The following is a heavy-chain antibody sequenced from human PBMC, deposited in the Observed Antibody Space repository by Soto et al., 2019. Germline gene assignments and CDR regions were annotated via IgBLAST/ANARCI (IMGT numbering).Heavy chain of an antibody. CDR1: GYAISSGFY. D-gene: IGHD3-10*01. CDR3: ARVRTVGMSGSPGDS. CDR2: IYHTGTT. J-gene: IGHJ4*02. Sequence: PSETLSLTCDVSGYAISSGFYWAWIRQPPGKRLEWIGNIYHTGTTYYNPSLRSRVTMSVHTSKNQFSLRLSSVTAADTAVFYCARVRTVGMSGSPGDSWGQGTLVTVSS. V-gene: IGHV4-38-2*01.